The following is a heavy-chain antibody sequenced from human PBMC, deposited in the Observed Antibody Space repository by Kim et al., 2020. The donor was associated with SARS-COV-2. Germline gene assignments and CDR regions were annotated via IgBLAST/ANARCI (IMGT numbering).Heavy chain of an antibody. CDR3: ARDLGWFGDGAVYYYYYGMDV. J-gene: IGHJ6*02. CDR1: GGSVSSGSYY. V-gene: IGHV4-61*01. CDR2: IYYSGST. D-gene: IGHD3-10*01. Sequence: SETLSLTCTVSGGSVSSGSYYWSWIRQPPGKGLEWIGYIYYSGSTNYNPSLKSRVTISVDTSKNQFSLKLSSVTAADTAVYYCARDLGWFGDGAVYYYYYGMDVWGQGTTVTVSS.